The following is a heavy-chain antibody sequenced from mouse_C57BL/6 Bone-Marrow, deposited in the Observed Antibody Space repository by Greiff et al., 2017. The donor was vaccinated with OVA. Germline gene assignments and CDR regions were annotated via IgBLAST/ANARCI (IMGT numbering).Heavy chain of an antibody. D-gene: IGHD2-3*01. CDR2: INPYNGGT. CDR3: ARPYDDYPAWFAY. Sequence: VQLQQSGPVLVKPGASVKMSCTASGYTFTDYNMNWVKQSHGKSLEWIGVINPYNGGTSYNQKFKGKATLTVDKSSSTAYMELNSLTSEDSAVYDCARPYDDYPAWFAYWGQGTLVTVSA. CDR1: GYTFTDYN. J-gene: IGHJ3*01. V-gene: IGHV1-19*01.